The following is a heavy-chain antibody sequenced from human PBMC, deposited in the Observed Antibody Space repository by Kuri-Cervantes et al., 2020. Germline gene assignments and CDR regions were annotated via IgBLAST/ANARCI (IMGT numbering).Heavy chain of an antibody. Sequence: GESLKISCAASGFTVSSNYMSWVLQAPGKGLEGVSVIYSGGSTYYADSVRGRFTISRDNAKNTLFLQMNSLRVEDTAVYYCVKDKTGAEDYGGPGTQVTVSS. D-gene: IGHD1-1*01. V-gene: IGHV3-53*01. CDR3: VKDKTGAEDY. CDR2: IYSGGST. CDR1: GFTVSSNY. J-gene: IGHJ4*01.